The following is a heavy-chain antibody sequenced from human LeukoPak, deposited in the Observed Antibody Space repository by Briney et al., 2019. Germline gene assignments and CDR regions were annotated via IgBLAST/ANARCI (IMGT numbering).Heavy chain of an antibody. Sequence: GGSLRLSCAASGFTFSTYAMTWVRQAPGKGLEWVSAISGSGNSTYFADSVKGRFTISRDNSKNTLYLQMNSLRAEDTAVYYCAKGPRVPAADYYFDYWGQGTLVTVSS. CDR3: AKGPRVPAADYYFDY. J-gene: IGHJ4*02. V-gene: IGHV3-23*01. CDR2: ISGSGNST. CDR1: GFTFSTYA. D-gene: IGHD2-2*01.